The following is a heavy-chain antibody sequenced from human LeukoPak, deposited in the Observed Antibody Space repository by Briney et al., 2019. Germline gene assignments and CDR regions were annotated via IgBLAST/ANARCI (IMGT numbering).Heavy chain of an antibody. CDR3: ASAAAGILRDWVFDY. V-gene: IGHV1-8*01. J-gene: IGHJ4*02. D-gene: IGHD6-13*01. CDR2: MNPNSGNT. Sequence: GASVKVSCKASGYTFTSYDINWVRQATGQGLEWMGWMNPNSGNTGYAQKFQGRVTMTRNTSISTAYMELSSLRSEDTAVYYCASAAAGILRDWVFDYWGQGTLVTVSS. CDR1: GYTFTSYD.